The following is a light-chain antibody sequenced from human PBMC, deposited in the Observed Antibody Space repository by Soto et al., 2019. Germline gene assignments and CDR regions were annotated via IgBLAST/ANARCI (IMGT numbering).Light chain of an antibody. CDR1: QSVSSSY. J-gene: IGKJ1*01. CDR2: GAS. Sequence: PGESVTLSCRASQSVSSSYLTWYQQKPGQAPRLLIYGASTRATGIPARFSGSGSGTDFTLTISSLQPEDFAVYYCQQDYNLPRTFGQGTKVDI. CDR3: QQDYNLPRT. V-gene: IGKV3D-7*01.